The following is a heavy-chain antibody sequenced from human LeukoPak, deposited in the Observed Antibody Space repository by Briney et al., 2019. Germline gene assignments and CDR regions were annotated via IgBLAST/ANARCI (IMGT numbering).Heavy chain of an antibody. CDR1: GGSITSISYY. Sequence: SETLSLTCTVSGGSITSISYYWGWIRQSPGKGLQWIGIIYYSGSTYYNPSLQSRVTMSVDTSKDQFSLKLSSVTAADTAVYYCARDYYDRSGYYTHFDYWGQGTLVTVSS. CDR2: IYYSGST. J-gene: IGHJ4*02. D-gene: IGHD3-22*01. CDR3: ARDYYDRSGYYTHFDY. V-gene: IGHV4-39*07.